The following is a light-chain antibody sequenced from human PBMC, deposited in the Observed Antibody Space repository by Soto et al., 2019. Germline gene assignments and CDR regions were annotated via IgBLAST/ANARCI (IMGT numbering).Light chain of an antibody. CDR1: QSISSW. CDR3: QQYNSDPKWT. Sequence: DIQMTQSPSTLSASVGDRVTITCRASQSISSWLAWYQQKPGKAPKLLIYKAASLESGVPSRFSRSGSGTEFTLTIGSLQPDDFAAYYCQQYNSDPKWTFGQGTKVEIK. J-gene: IGKJ1*01. CDR2: KAA. V-gene: IGKV1-5*03.